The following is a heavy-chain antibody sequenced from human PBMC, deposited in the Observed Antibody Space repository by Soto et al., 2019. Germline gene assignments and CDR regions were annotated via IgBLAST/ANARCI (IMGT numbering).Heavy chain of an antibody. Sequence: GGSLRLSSSASGFTFSSYAMHWVRQAPGKGLEYVSAISSNGGSTYYADSVKGRFTISRDNSKNTLYLQMSSLRAEDTAVYYCVKDWGYDILTSYYGIYYYYGMDVWGEGPTVTVS. CDR2: ISSNGGST. CDR1: GFTFSSYA. J-gene: IGHJ6*02. D-gene: IGHD3-9*01. CDR3: VKDWGYDILTSYYGIYYYYGMDV. V-gene: IGHV3-64D*06.